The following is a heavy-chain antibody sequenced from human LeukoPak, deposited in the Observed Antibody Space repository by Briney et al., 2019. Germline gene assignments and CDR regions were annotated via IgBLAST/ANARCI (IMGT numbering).Heavy chain of an antibody. CDR1: GFTFSSYG. V-gene: IGHV3-30*18. J-gene: IGHJ6*02. D-gene: IGHD3-16*02. Sequence: GGSLRLSCTASGFTFSSYGMHWVRQAPGKGLEWVAVISYDGSNKYYADSVKGRFTISRDNSKNTLYLQMNSLRAEDTAVYYCAKDSSDYVWGSYRQYYYYYYGMDVWGQGTTVTVSS. CDR2: ISYDGSNK. CDR3: AKDSSDYVWGSYRQYYYYYYGMDV.